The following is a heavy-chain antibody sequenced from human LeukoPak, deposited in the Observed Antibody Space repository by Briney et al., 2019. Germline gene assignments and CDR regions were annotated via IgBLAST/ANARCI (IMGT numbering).Heavy chain of an antibody. CDR3: ARERWRSGSYHDAFDI. V-gene: IGHV3-72*01. D-gene: IGHD1-26*01. J-gene: IGHJ3*02. CDR2: TRDRANSYTT. CDR1: GFTINDHN. Sequence: PGGSLRLSCAASGFTINDHNMNWVRQAPGKGLEWVGRTRDRANSYTTEYAASVKGRFTISRDDSKNSLYLQMNSLKTEDTAVYYCARERWRSGSYHDAFDIWGQGTMVIVSS.